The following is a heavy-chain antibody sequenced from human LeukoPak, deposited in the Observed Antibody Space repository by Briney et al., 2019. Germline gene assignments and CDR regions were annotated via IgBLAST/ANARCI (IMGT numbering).Heavy chain of an antibody. CDR1: GFTFSNHA. CDR3: AKTSVGEGRIIGSGYFDN. CDR2: ISGSGTVT. D-gene: IGHD2-15*01. Sequence: GGSLRLSCAASGFTFSNHAMNWVCQAPGKGLEWVSIISGSGTVTYYADSVKGRFTISRDNSKNTLYLQMNSLRAEDTAVYYCAKTSVGEGRIIGSGYFDNWGQGTLVTVSS. J-gene: IGHJ4*02. V-gene: IGHV3-23*01.